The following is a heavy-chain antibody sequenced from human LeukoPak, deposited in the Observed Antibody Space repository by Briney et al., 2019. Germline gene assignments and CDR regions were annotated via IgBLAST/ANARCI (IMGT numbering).Heavy chain of an antibody. CDR1: GFTVSGNY. CDR2: IYSSDNT. CDR3: AGRRVLDASFDY. J-gene: IGHJ4*02. Sequence: GGPLRLSCAASGFTVSGNYMSWVRQAPGKGLEWVSVIYSSDNTYYIDSVKGRFTISRDNSKNTLYLQMNSLRAEDTAVYYCAGRRVLDASFDYWGQGTLVTVSS. D-gene: IGHD3-16*01. V-gene: IGHV3-66*02.